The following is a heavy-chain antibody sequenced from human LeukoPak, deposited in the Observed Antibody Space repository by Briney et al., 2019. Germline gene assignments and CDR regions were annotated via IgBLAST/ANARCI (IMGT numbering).Heavy chain of an antibody. V-gene: IGHV3-11*01. Sequence: GGSLRLSCAASGFTFSDYYMSWIRQAPGKGLEWVSYISGSGSTIYYADSVKGRFTISRDNAKNSLYLQMNSLRAEDTAVYYCARVEQLPYYYYYGMDVWGQGTTVTVSS. D-gene: IGHD6-6*01. J-gene: IGHJ6*02. CDR2: ISGSGSTI. CDR3: ARVEQLPYYYYYGMDV. CDR1: GFTFSDYY.